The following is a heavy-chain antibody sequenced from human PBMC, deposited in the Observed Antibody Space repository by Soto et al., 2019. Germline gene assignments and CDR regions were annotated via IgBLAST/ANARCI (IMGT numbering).Heavy chain of an antibody. CDR2: IYHSGST. D-gene: IGHD2-15*01. CDR3: ARGAPVVDAY. J-gene: IGHJ1*01. V-gene: IGHV4-30-2*01. Sequence: QLQLQESGSGLVKPSQTLSLTCAVSGGSISSGGYSWSWIRQPPGKGLEWIGYIYHSGSTYYNPCRKSRVTISVDRSKKQSSLKLSSVTAADKAVYYCARGAPVVDAYWGQGTLVSVSS. CDR1: GGSISSGGYS.